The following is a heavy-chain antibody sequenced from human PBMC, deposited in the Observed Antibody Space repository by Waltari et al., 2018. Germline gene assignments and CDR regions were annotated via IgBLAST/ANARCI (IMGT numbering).Heavy chain of an antibody. Sequence: QVQLQESGPGLVKPSETLSLTCAVSGYSISSGYYWGWIRQPPGKGLEWIGSIYHSGSTYYNPALKRIVTISVDTSKNQFSRKLSSVTAADTAVYYCARVADTPYDISYYWGQGTLVTVSS. CDR3: ARVADTPYDISYY. J-gene: IGHJ4*02. CDR1: GYSISSGYY. CDR2: IYHSGST. D-gene: IGHD3-9*01. V-gene: IGHV4-38-2*01.